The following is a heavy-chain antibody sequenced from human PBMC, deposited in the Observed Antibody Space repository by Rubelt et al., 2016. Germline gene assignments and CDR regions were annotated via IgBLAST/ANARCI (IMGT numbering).Heavy chain of an antibody. D-gene: IGHD6-13*01. CDR2: IYYSGSA. V-gene: IGHV4-61*05. Sequence: QVQLQESGPGLVKPSETLSLTCTVSGASISSSNYNWGWIRQPPGKGLEWIGYIYYSGSANYNPSLKSRVTISVDTSKNQFSLKLTTVTDTDTAVDYGAGHGSAGSSWPFDDWGQGTQVTVSS. CDR1: GASISSSNYN. J-gene: IGHJ4*02. CDR3: AGHGSAGSSWPFDD.